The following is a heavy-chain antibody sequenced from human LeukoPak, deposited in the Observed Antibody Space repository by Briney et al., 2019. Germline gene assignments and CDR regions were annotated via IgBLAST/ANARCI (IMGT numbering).Heavy chain of an antibody. CDR2: IYSSGST. CDR1: GGSISSYY. V-gene: IGHV4-4*07. Sequence: SETLSLTCTVSGGSISSYYWSWIRQPAGKGLEWIGRIYSSGSTNYNPSLKSRVTMSVDTSKNQFSLKLSSVTAADTAVYYCARWGARVSAFDIWGQGTMVTVSS. J-gene: IGHJ3*02. CDR3: ARWGARVSAFDI. D-gene: IGHD1-26*01.